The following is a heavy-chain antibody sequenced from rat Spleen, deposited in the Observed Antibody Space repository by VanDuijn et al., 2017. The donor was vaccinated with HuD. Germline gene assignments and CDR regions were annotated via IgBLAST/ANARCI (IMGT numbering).Heavy chain of an antibody. CDR3: GRDYNNYVGGVMDV. J-gene: IGHJ4*01. CDR2: IWTGGNT. V-gene: IGHV2-15*01. CDR1: GFSLTTYH. D-gene: IGHD1-10*01. Sequence: QVQLKESGPGLMQPSETLSLTCTVSGFSLTTYHVSWVRQPPGKGLEWMGVIWTGGNTAYNSLLKSRLRISRDTSKSQVLLKMNSMKTEDTGVYYCGRDYNNYVGGVMDVWGQGASVTVSS.